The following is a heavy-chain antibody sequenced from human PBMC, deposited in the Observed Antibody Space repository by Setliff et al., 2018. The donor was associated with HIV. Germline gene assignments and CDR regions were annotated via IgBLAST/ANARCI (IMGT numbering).Heavy chain of an antibody. CDR2: IIPIFGSA. Sequence: SVKVSCKASGGTFSSYAISWVRQAPGQGLEWMGGIIPIFGSANYAQKFQGRVTITTDESTSTAYMELSSLSSEDTAVFYCAREGASYDRGYYYGMDVWGQGTTVTVSS. V-gene: IGHV1-69*05. D-gene: IGHD3-22*01. CDR1: GGTFSSYA. J-gene: IGHJ6*02. CDR3: AREGASYDRGYYYGMDV.